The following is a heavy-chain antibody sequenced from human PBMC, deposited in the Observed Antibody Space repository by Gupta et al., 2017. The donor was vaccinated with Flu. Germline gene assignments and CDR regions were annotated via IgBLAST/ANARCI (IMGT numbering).Heavy chain of an antibody. V-gene: IGHV1-2*06. CDR3: ARHAGISPHLAINY. Sequence: HWVRQAPGQVLEWMGRINPNSGATTYAQKFQGRVAMTRATSITTAFMELNGLTSDDAAVYYCARHAGISPHLAINYWGRGTRVTVSA. CDR2: INPNSGAT. J-gene: IGHJ4*02. D-gene: IGHD1-1*01.